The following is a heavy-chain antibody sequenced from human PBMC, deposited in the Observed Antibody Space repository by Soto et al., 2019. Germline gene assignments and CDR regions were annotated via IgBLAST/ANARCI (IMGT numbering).Heavy chain of an antibody. J-gene: IGHJ4*02. CDR3: AKDQGSSWYEIDS. CDR1: GFTFSNYA. V-gene: IGHV3-23*01. CDR2: ISGSGGST. Sequence: EVQLLESGGGLVQPGGSLRLSCAASGFTFSNYAVTWVRQAPGKGLEWVSTISGSGGSTYYADSVKGRFTISRDNSKNPLYLQMNSLSAEDTAVYYCAKDQGSSWYEIDSWGQGTLVTVSS. D-gene: IGHD6-13*01.